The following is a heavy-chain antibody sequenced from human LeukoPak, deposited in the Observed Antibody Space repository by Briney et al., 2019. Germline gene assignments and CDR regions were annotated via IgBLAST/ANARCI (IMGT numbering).Heavy chain of an antibody. CDR1: GFTFGDYA. D-gene: IGHD3-22*01. J-gene: IGHJ4*02. V-gene: IGHV3-30*04. CDR3: ARVLHKRNYDSSTYYGY. CDR2: ISYDGRNN. Sequence: GGSLRLSCTASGFTFGDYAMSWFRQAPGKGLEWVAVISYDGRNNYYADSVKGRFTISRDNSKNTLYLQMNSLRPEDTAAFYCARVLHKRNYDSSTYYGYWGQGTLVTVSS.